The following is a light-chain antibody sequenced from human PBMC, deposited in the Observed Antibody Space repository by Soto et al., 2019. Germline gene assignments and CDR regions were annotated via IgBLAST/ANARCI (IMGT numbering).Light chain of an antibody. CDR2: AAS. J-gene: IGKJ1*01. CDR1: QGISNY. V-gene: IGKV1-27*01. CDR3: QKYNNPPRT. Sequence: DIQMTQSPSSLSESVGDTVTITCRASQGISNYLAWYQQKPGQVPNLLIYAASTLQSGVPSRFSGSGSGTDFTLTISSLRPEDVAAYYCQKYNNPPRTFGQGTKVEI.